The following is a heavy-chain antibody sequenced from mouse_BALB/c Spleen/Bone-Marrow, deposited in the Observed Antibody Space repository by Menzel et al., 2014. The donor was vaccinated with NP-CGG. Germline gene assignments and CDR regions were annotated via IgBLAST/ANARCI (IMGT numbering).Heavy chain of an antibody. D-gene: IGHD2-14*01. J-gene: IGHJ4*01. Sequence: DVKLVESGGDLVKPGGSLKLSCAASGFTFSSYGMSWVRQTPDKRLEWVATISSGGSYTYYPDSVKGRFTIYRDNAKNPLYLQMSSLKSEDTAMYYCARHRDAMDYWGQGTSVTVSS. V-gene: IGHV5-6*02. CDR2: ISSGGSYT. CDR1: GFTFSSYG. CDR3: ARHRDAMDY.